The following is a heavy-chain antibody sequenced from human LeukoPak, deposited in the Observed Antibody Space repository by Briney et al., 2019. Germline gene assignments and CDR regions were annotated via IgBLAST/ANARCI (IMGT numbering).Heavy chain of an antibody. CDR1: GFTFSDYY. V-gene: IGHV3-11*06. D-gene: IGHD5/OR15-5a*01. Sequence: GGSLRLSCAASGFTFSDYYMSWIRQAPGKGLEWVSYISSSSSYTNYADSVKGRFTISRDNAKNSLYLQMNGLRAEDAAVYYCARVLGLRGNYFDYWGQGTLVTVSS. J-gene: IGHJ4*02. CDR2: ISSSSSYT. CDR3: ARVLGLRGNYFDY.